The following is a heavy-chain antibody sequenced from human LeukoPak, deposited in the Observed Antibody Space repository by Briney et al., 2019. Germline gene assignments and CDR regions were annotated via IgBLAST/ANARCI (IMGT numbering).Heavy chain of an antibody. CDR1: GFTVSSNY. Sequence: GGSLRLSCAASGFTVSSNYMSWVRQPPGKGLEWVSVIYNGGSTYYADSVKGRFTISRDNSKNTLYLQMNSLRAEDTAVYYCARDRTMIFGVVLDYWGQGTLVTVSS. D-gene: IGHD3-3*01. CDR3: ARDRTMIFGVVLDY. V-gene: IGHV3-53*01. J-gene: IGHJ4*02. CDR2: IYNGGST.